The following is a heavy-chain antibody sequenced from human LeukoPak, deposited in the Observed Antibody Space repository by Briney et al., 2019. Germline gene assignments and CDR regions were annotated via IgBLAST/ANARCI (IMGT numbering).Heavy chain of an antibody. D-gene: IGHD2-21*02. J-gene: IGHJ4*02. V-gene: IGHV1-2*06. CDR1: GYTFTCYY. CDR3: AGESCGGDCYSAEFDY. Sequence: ASVKVSCKASGYTFTCYYMHWVRQAPGQGLELKGRINPNSGGRNYAKKFQGRVTMTKDTSSSTASMELSRLRSNDTAVYYRAGESCGGDCYSAEFDYWGQGTLVTVSS. CDR2: INPNSGGR.